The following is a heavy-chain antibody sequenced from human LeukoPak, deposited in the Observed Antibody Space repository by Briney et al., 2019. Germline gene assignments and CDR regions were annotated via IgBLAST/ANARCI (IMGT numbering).Heavy chain of an antibody. J-gene: IGHJ4*02. D-gene: IGHD1/OR15-1a*01. CDR2: IYTSGST. CDR1: GGSISSGSYY. V-gene: IGHV4-61*02. CDR3: ARDRQDGYNWNIDY. Sequence: SETLSLTCTVSGGSISSGSYYWSWIRQPAGKGLEWIGRIYTSGSTNYNPSLKSRVTISVDTSKNQFSLKLSSVTAADTAVYYCARDRQDGYNWNIDYWGQGTLVTVSS.